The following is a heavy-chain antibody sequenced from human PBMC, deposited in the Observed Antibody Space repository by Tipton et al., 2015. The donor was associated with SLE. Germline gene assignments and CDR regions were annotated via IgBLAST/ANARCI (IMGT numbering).Heavy chain of an antibody. CDR2: MYRGGST. CDR3: AKSAGGWGAPLEY. V-gene: IGHV3-53*05. CDR1: GFTVSGTY. Sequence: SLRLSCAASGFTVSGTYMSWVRQAPGKGLEWVSVMYRGGSTYYADSVRGRFTISSDNSRNTLYLQMNSLRTEDTAVYYCAKSAGGWGAPLEYWGQGTLVTVSS. J-gene: IGHJ4*02. D-gene: IGHD3-3*01.